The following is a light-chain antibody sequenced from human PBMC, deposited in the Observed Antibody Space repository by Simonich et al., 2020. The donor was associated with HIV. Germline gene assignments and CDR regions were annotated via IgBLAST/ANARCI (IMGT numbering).Light chain of an antibody. CDR1: SSNIGSNP. V-gene: IGLV1-44*01. CDR3: EVWDDSLNGRV. CDR2: SNN. J-gene: IGLJ3*02. Sequence: QSVLTQPPSASGTPGQRVTISCSGSSSNIGSNPVNWYQQLPGTAPKLLMYSNNQRPSGVPDRISGAKSGTSASLAISGLQSEEEADYYCEVWDDSLNGRVFGGGTKVTVL.